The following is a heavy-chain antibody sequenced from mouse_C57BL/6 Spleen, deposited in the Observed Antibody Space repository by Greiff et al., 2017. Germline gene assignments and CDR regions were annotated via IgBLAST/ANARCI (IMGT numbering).Heavy chain of an antibody. CDR3: ARVVTTHMDY. Sequence: QVQLQQPGAELVKPGASVKLSCKASGYTFTSYWMQWVKQRPGQGLEWIGEIDPSDSYTNYNQKFKGKATLTVDTTSSTAYMQLSSLTSEDSAVYYCARVVTTHMDYWGQGTSVTVSS. D-gene: IGHD2-2*01. J-gene: IGHJ4*01. CDR2: IDPSDSYT. V-gene: IGHV1-50*01. CDR1: GYTFTSYW.